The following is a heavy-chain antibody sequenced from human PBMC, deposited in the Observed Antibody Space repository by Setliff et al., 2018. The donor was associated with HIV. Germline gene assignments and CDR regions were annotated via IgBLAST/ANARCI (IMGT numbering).Heavy chain of an antibody. CDR2: INHSGST. V-gene: IGHV4-34*01. D-gene: IGHD3-10*01. CDR3: ARDGPLEGSYRYYYYYMDV. CDR1: GGSFSGYY. Sequence: SETLSLTCAVYGGSFSGYYWSWIRQPPGKGLEWIGEINHSGSTNYNPSLKSRVTISVDTSKNQFSLKLSSVTAADTAVYYCARDGPLEGSYRYYYYYMDVWGKGTTVTVS. J-gene: IGHJ6*03.